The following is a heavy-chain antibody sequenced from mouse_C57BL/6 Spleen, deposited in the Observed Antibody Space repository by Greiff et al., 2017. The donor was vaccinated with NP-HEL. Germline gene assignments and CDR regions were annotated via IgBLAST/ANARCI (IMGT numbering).Heavy chain of an antibody. CDR1: EYEFPSHD. CDR2: INSDGGST. D-gene: IGHD2-3*01. Sequence: EVKLVESGGGLVQPGESLKLSCESNEYEFPSHDMSWVRKTPEKRLELVAAINSDGGSTYYPDTLERRVISARDNTNRTLYLQISSLRSEDTAVYYCARHLGWLLRGGYWGQGTTLTVSS. CDR3: ARHLGWLLRGGY. J-gene: IGHJ2*01. V-gene: IGHV5-2*01.